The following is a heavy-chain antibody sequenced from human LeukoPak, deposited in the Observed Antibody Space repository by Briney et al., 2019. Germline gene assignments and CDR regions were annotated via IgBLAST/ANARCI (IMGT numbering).Heavy chain of an antibody. D-gene: IGHD3-22*01. CDR1: GFTFSRFS. J-gene: IGHJ4*02. V-gene: IGHV3-21*01. Sequence: GGSLRLSCATSGFTFSRFSFRWVRQAPGKGLEWVASIYVTGNYINYADSVKGRVTISRDNARDSVYLQMKSLRAEDTAVYYCASAGPNYDSSGYVYWGQGTPVTVPS. CDR3: ASAGPNYDSSGYVY. CDR2: IYVTGNYI.